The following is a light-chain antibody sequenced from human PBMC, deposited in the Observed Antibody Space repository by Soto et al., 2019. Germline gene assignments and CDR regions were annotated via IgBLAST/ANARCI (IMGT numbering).Light chain of an antibody. CDR3: QQLNSYPPT. CDR2: AAT. Sequence: ILLTQSPSSLSASVGDRVTITCRASQGISSYLAWYQQKPGKAPKLLIYAATTLQSGVPSRFNGSGSGTDSTITISSLQPEDFTTYYCQQLNSYPPTFDQGTKLEIK. J-gene: IGKJ2*01. CDR1: QGISSY. V-gene: IGKV1-9*01.